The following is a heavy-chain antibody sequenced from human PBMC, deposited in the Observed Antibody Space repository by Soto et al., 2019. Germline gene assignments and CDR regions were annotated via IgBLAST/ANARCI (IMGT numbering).Heavy chain of an antibody. V-gene: IGHV1-69*13. Sequence: ASVKVSCKASGGTFRSYAISGVRQAPGQGLEWMGGIIPIFGTANYAQKFQGRVTITADESTSTAYMELSSLRSEDTAVYYCAREIPYYYDSSGSPRAGMDVWGQGTTVTVSS. D-gene: IGHD3-22*01. CDR2: IIPIFGTA. J-gene: IGHJ6*02. CDR3: AREIPYYYDSSGSPRAGMDV. CDR1: GGTFRSYA.